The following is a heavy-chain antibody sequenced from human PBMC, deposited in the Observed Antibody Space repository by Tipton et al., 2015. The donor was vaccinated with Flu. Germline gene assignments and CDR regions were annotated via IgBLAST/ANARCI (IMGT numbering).Heavy chain of an antibody. Sequence: SLRLSCAASGFDFSDYYMSWIRQAPGKGLEWVSYISSLGTITSYADSVRGRFTISRDNAKNSLFLQMNSLRAHDTGVYYCARDLGAKLELRRDWFDHWGQGNLVTVSS. CDR1: GFDFSDYY. J-gene: IGHJ5*02. CDR2: ISSLGTIT. D-gene: IGHD1-7*01. CDR3: ARDLGAKLELRRDWFDH. V-gene: IGHV3-11*01.